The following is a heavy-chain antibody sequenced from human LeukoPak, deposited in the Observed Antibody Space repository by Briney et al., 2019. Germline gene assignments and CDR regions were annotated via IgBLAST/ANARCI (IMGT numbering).Heavy chain of an antibody. Sequence: SETLSLTCAVSGGSISSGGYSWSWIRQPPGKGLEWIGYIYHSGSTYYNPSLKSRVTISVDRSKNQFSLKLSSVTAADTAVYYCARDGDRSGYYMGMYNWFDPWGQGTLVTVSS. D-gene: IGHD3-3*01. J-gene: IGHJ5*02. V-gene: IGHV4-30-2*01. CDR3: ARDGDRSGYYMGMYNWFDP. CDR1: GGSISSGGYS. CDR2: IYHSGST.